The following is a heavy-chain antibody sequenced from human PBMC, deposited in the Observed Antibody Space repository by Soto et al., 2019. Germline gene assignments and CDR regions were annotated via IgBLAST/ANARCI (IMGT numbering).Heavy chain of an antibody. CDR1: GFTFGDYA. D-gene: IGHD3-3*01. V-gene: IGHV3-49*04. J-gene: IGHJ6*02. CDR3: TRVSSHDFWSGYYPLYYGMDV. Sequence: GGSLRLSCTASGFTFGDYAMSWVRQAPGKGLEWVGFIRSKAYGGTTEYAASVKGRFTISRDDSESIAYLQMNSLKTEDTAVYYRTRVSSHDFWSGYYPLYYGMDVWGQGTTVTVSS. CDR2: IRSKAYGGTT.